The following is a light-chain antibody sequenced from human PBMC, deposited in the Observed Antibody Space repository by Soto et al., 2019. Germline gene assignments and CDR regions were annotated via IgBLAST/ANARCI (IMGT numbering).Light chain of an antibody. CDR1: QSVLYSSNNKNY. CDR2: WAS. Sequence: DIVMTQSPDSLAVSLGERATINCKCSQSVLYSSNNKNYLAWYQQKPGQPPKLLIYWASTRESGVPDRFSGSGAGTDFTLTISSLQDEDVAVYYCQQYYSFLYTFGQGTKLEIK. J-gene: IGKJ2*01. V-gene: IGKV4-1*01. CDR3: QQYYSFLYT.